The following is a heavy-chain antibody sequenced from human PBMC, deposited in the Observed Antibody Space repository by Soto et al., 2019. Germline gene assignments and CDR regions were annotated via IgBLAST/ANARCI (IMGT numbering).Heavy chain of an antibody. Sequence: QVQLVQSGVEVKKPGASVKVSCKASGYTFTDYRMIWVRQAPGQGLEWMGIINPSGGSTDYAPNFQGRVTLTRDSFTSTVYMELSNLRSEDTAVYYCARPAGRLANWFDPWGQGTLFTVSS. CDR3: ARPAGRLANWFDP. CDR2: INPSGGST. V-gene: IGHV1-46*01. D-gene: IGHD6-6*01. J-gene: IGHJ5*02. CDR1: GYTFTDYR.